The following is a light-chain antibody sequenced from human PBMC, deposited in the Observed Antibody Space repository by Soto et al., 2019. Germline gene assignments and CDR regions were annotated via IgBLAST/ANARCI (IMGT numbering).Light chain of an antibody. J-gene: IGLJ1*01. V-gene: IGLV2-14*01. Sequence: QPVLTQPVSVSGSPGQSITISCTGTSSDVGGYNYVSWYQQHPGKAPKLMIYDVSNRPSGVSNRFSGSKSGNTASLTISGLQAEDEADYYCSSYTSSSTPVFGTGTKLTVL. CDR2: DVS. CDR1: SSDVGGYNY. CDR3: SSYTSSSTPV.